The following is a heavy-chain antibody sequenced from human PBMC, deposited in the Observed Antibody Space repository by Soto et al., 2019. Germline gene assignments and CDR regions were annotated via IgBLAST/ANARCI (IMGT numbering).Heavy chain of an antibody. D-gene: IGHD1-7*01. CDR1: GGSFSGYY. Sequence: PSETLSLTCAFYGGSFSGYYWSLIRQPPGKGLEWIGEINHSGSTNYNPSLKSRVTISVDTSKNQFSLKLSSVTAADTAVYYCARGGKGKAWNYFPSMDVWGQGTTVTVSS. CDR3: ARGGKGKAWNYFPSMDV. CDR2: INHSGST. V-gene: IGHV4-34*01. J-gene: IGHJ6*02.